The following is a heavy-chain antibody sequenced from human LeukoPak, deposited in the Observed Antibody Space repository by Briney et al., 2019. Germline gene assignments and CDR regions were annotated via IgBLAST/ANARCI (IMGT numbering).Heavy chain of an antibody. J-gene: IGHJ4*02. D-gene: IGHD3-10*01. Sequence: SQTLSLTCAISGDSVSSNSAAWNWIRQSPSRGLEWLGRTYYRSKWYNDYAVSVKSRITINPDTSKNQFSLQLNSVTPEDTAVYYCAREGPYGSGSYWVTEAFDYWGQGTLVTVSS. CDR3: AREGPYGSGSYWVTEAFDY. CDR2: TYYRSKWYN. V-gene: IGHV6-1*01. CDR1: GDSVSSNSAA.